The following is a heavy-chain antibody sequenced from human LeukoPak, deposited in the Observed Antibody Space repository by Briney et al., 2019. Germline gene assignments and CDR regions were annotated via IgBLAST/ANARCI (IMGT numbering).Heavy chain of an antibody. CDR2: IIHSGST. V-gene: IGHV4-34*12. Sequence: PSETLSLTCAVYGGSFSGYYWSWVRQPPGKGLEWIGEIIHSGSTSYNPSLKSRVTISVDTSKNQFSLNLSSVTAADTAVYYCARDLRNSGIWGQGTLVTVSS. J-gene: IGHJ4*02. D-gene: IGHD1-7*01. CDR3: ARDLRNSGI. CDR1: GGSFSGYY.